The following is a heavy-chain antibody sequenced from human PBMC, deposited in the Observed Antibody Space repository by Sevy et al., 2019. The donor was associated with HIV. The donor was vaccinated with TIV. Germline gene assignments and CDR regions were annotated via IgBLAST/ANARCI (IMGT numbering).Heavy chain of an antibody. V-gene: IGHV4-4*07. J-gene: IGHJ4*02. CDR2: IFTSGST. CDR3: ARERRGVVVAIYYFDY. D-gene: IGHD2-15*01. CDR1: GGPINSYY. Sequence: SETLSLTCILSGGPINSYYWSWIRQPAGKGLEWIGRIFTSGSTNYNPSLKSRVTMSADTSKNQFSLKLSSVTAADTAVYYCARERRGVVVAIYYFDYWGQGTLVTVSS.